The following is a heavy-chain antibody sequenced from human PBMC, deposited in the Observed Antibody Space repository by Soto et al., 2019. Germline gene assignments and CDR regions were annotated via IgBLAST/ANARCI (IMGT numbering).Heavy chain of an antibody. CDR2: IIPIFGTA. Sequence: QVQLVQSGAEVKKPGSSVKVSCKASGGTFSSYTISWVRQAPGQGLEWMGGIIPIFGTANYAQKFQGRVTITADESTSTAYMELSGLRSEDTAVYYCARDLRGYIAAAGRGVIGYYYYYYGMDVWGQGTTVTVSS. V-gene: IGHV1-69*01. J-gene: IGHJ6*02. CDR1: GGTFSSYT. CDR3: ARDLRGYIAAAGRGVIGYYYYYYGMDV. D-gene: IGHD6-13*01.